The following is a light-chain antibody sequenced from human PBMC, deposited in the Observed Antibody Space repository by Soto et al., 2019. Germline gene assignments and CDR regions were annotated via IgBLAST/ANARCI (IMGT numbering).Light chain of an antibody. V-gene: IGLV2-14*01. CDR3: SSYTSSSSGV. CDR2: DVS. Sequence: QSVLTQPASVSGSPGKSITISCTGTSRDVGGYNYVSWYQQHPGKAPKLMIYDVSNRPSGVSNRFSGSKSGNTASLTISWLQAEDEADYYCSSYTSSSSGVFGTGTKLTVL. CDR1: SRDVGGYNY. J-gene: IGLJ1*01.